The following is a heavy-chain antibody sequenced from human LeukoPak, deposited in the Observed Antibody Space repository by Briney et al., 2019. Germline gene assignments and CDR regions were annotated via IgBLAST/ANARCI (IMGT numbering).Heavy chain of an antibody. J-gene: IGHJ4*02. D-gene: IGHD3-22*01. CDR1: GGTFSSYA. CDR3: ARCPSGYYPFDY. CDR2: IIPIFGTA. V-gene: IGHV1-69*05. Sequence: ASVKVSCKASGGTFSSYAISWVRQAPGQGLEWMGGIIPIFGTANYAQKFQGRVTITTDESTSTAYMELSSLRSEDTAVYYCARCPSGYYPFDYWGQGTLVTVSS.